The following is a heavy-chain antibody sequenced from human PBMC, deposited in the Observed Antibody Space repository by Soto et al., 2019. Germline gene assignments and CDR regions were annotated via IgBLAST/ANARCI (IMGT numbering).Heavy chain of an antibody. CDR3: ARLTSRISAASHGRSKWMDP. V-gene: IGHV4-39*01. J-gene: IGHJ5*02. CDR2: VYYSGAT. Sequence: SQPLSLTCPLSGDYIPWPTCYWGWFRHPPGKGLEWLGDVYYSGATYYNPSLKSRLNMSIDTFKGQFSLKMTSVTAADTGVYYCARLTSRISAASHGRSKWMDPWGPGTLVTVS. CDR1: GDYIPWPTCY. D-gene: IGHD2-15*01.